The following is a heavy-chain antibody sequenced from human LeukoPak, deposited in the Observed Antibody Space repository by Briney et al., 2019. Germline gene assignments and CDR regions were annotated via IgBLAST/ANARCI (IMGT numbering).Heavy chain of an antibody. CDR1: GYTFTSHG. V-gene: IGHV1-18*04. D-gene: IGHD5-12*01. Sequence: ASVKVSCMASGYTFTSHGISWVRQAPGQGLEWMGWISAYNGNTNYAQKLQGRVTMTTDTSTSTACMELRSLRSDDTAVYYCARDVSGYDYYDYWGQGTLVTVSS. J-gene: IGHJ4*02. CDR2: ISAYNGNT. CDR3: ARDVSGYDYYDY.